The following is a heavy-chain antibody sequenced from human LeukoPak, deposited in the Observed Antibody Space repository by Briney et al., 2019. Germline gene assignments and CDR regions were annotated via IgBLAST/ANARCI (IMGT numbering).Heavy chain of an antibody. CDR1: GFTFSNAW. CDR2: IKSKTDGGTT. J-gene: IGHJ4*02. CDR3: TTAGDFGVVIMGIDY. Sequence: GGSLRLSWAASGFTFSNAWMSWVRQAPGKGLEWVGRIKSKTDGGTTDYAAPVKGRFTISRDDSKNTLYLQMNSLKTEDTAVYYCTTAGDFGVVIMGIDYWGQGTLVTVSS. V-gene: IGHV3-15*01. D-gene: IGHD3-3*01.